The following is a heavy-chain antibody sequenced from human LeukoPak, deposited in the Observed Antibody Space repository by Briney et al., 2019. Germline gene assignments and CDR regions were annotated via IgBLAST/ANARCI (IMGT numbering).Heavy chain of an antibody. CDR2: ISYRGST. CDR1: GGSISNSGGFY. CDR3: ARISQSSGGFYY. Sequence: SQALSLTCTVSGGSISNSGGFYWSWIRQHPGNGLEWIGLISYRGSTYYNPSLKSRVSLSVDTSKSQFSLRLSSVTDEDTAVYCCARISQSSGGFYYWGQGTLVTVSS. V-gene: IGHV4-31*02. D-gene: IGHD2-15*01. J-gene: IGHJ4*02.